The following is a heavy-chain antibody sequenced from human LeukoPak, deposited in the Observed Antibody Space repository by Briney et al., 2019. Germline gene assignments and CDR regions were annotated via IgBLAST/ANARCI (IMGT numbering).Heavy chain of an antibody. CDR2: IHHSGSS. V-gene: IGHV4-31*03. D-gene: IGHD3-10*01. Sequence: PSQTLSLTCTVSADSLSSGGHYWAWIRQLPGKGLESIGFIHHSGSSRHNPSLKDRVAISVDASRKQFALRLSSVTAADTAVYYCARGGNRFGGFYFDYWGQGIQVIVSS. CDR1: ADSLSSGGHY. J-gene: IGHJ4*02. CDR3: ARGGNRFGGFYFDY.